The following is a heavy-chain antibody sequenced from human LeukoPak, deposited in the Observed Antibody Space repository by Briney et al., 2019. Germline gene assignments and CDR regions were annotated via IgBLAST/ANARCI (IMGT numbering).Heavy chain of an antibody. J-gene: IGHJ4*02. CDR3: ATSGGIAAAGLDY. CDR1: GGSISSYY. CDR2: IYYSGST. Sequence: SETPSLTCTVSGGSISSYYWSWIRQPPGKGLEWIGYIYYSGSTNYNPSLKSRVTISVDTSKNQFSLKLSSVTAADTAVYYCATSGGIAAAGLDYWGQGTLVTVSS. V-gene: IGHV4-59*01. D-gene: IGHD6-13*01.